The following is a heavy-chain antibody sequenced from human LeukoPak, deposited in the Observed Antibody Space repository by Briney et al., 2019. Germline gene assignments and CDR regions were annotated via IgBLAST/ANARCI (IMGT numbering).Heavy chain of an antibody. J-gene: IGHJ4*02. CDR1: GFTFSSYS. CDR2: ISSSSSYI. D-gene: IGHD3-22*01. CDR3: ARGSHNYYDSSGLTYDY. V-gene: IGHV3-21*01. Sequence: GGSLRLSCAASGFTFSSYSMNWVRQAPGKGLEWVSSISSSSSYIYYADSVKGRFTISRDNAKNSLYLQMNSLRAEDTAVYYCARGSHNYYDSSGLTYDYWGQGTLVTVSS.